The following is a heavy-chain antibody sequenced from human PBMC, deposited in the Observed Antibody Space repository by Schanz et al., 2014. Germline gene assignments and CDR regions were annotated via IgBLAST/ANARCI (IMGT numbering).Heavy chain of an antibody. CDR3: ARSGSSNWYFFDY. CDR2: ISPYTGNT. V-gene: IGHV1-18*01. D-gene: IGHD6-13*01. J-gene: IGHJ4*02. CDR1: GYTFSDYG. Sequence: QVQLVQSGDEVKKPGASVKVSCKTSGYTFSDYGITWVRQAPGQGLEWVGWISPYTGNTHYFDKMEGRVTMTTDTSTSTAYMELSSLRSDDTAVYYCARSGSSNWYFFDYWGQGTLVTVSS.